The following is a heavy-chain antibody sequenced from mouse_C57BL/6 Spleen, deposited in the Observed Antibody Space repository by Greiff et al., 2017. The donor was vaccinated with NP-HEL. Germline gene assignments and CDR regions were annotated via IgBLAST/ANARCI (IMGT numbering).Heavy chain of an antibody. J-gene: IGHJ2*01. CDR1: GYTFTSYW. V-gene: IGHV1-61*01. D-gene: IGHD1-1*01. CDR3: AREGSSEYYFDY. CDR2: IYTSDSET. Sequence: QVQLQQPGAELVRPGSSVKLSCKASGYTFTSYWMDWVKQRPGQGLEWIGNIYTSDSETHYNQKFKDKATLTVDKSSSTAYMQLSSLTSEDSAVYYWAREGSSEYYFDYWGQGTTLTVSS.